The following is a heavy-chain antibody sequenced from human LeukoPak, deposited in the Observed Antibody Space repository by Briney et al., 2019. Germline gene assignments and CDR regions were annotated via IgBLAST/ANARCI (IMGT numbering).Heavy chain of an antibody. J-gene: IGHJ6*02. V-gene: IGHV3-23*01. Sequence: PGGSLRLSCAASGFTFSSYAMSWVRQAPGKGLEWVSAISGSGGSTYYADSVKGRFTISRDNSKNTLYLQMNSLRAEDTAVYYCAKAQKTMIVDYTGYYYYGMDVWGQGTTVTVSS. CDR2: ISGSGGST. CDR1: GFTFSSYA. D-gene: IGHD3-22*01. CDR3: AKAQKTMIVDYTGYYYYGMDV.